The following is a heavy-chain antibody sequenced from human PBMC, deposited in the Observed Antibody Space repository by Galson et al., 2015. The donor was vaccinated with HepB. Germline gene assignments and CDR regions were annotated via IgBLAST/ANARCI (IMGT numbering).Heavy chain of an antibody. J-gene: IGHJ4*02. D-gene: IGHD1-26*01. CDR3: ARGAWELLQSPYFDY. CDR2: ISSSSSYT. V-gene: IGHV3-11*06. Sequence: SLRLSCAASGFTFSDYYMSWIRQAPGKGLEWVSYISSSSSYTNYADSVKGRFTISRDNAKNSLYLQMNSLRAEDTAVYYCARGAWELLQSPYFDYWGQGTLVTVSS. CDR1: GFTFSDYY.